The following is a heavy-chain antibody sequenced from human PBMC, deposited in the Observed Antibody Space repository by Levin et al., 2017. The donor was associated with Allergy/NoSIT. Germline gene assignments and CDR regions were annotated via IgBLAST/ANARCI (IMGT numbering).Heavy chain of an antibody. V-gene: IGHV3-33*08. J-gene: IGHJ6*02. D-gene: IGHD3-16*02. CDR1: GFTFSSYG. CDR3: AREDLSRDYYGVDV. CDR2: IWYDGRNK. Sequence: HPGGSLRLSCATSGFTFSSYGMHWVRQAPGKGLEWVAMIWYDGRNKYYADSVNGRFTISRDNSKNTLYLQMNSLTAEDTAVYYCAREDLSRDYYGVDVWGQGTTVTVSS.